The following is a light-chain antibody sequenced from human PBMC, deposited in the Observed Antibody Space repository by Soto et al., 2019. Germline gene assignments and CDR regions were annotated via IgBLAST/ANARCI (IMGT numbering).Light chain of an antibody. Sequence: EIVLTQSPGTLSLSPVERATLSCRASQSVSSTYLAWYQQRPGQAPRLLIYGASSRATGIPDRFSGSGSGTDFTLTISRLEPEDFAVYYCHQYSSSTKTFGQGTKVDIK. V-gene: IGKV3-20*01. J-gene: IGKJ1*01. CDR1: QSVSSTY. CDR3: HQYSSSTKT. CDR2: GAS.